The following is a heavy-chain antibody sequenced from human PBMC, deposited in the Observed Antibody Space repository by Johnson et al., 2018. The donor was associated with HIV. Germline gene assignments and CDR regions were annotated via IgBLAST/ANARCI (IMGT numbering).Heavy chain of an antibody. Sequence: VQLVESGGGLVQSGGSLRLSCAVSGFTFSSYWMNWVRQVPGKGLVWVSCINWNGGNTGYADSVKGRFTISRDNAKNSLYLQMNSLRAEDTALYYCARARGPLYSSSWSGAFDIWGQGTMVTVSS. J-gene: IGHJ3*02. CDR1: GFTFSSYW. D-gene: IGHD6-13*01. CDR3: ARARGPLYSSSWSGAFDI. V-gene: IGHV3-74*01. CDR2: INWNGGNT.